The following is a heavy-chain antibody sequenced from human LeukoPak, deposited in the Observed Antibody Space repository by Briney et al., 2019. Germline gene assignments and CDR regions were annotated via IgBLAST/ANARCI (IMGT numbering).Heavy chain of an antibody. D-gene: IGHD3-22*01. V-gene: IGHV4-39*01. CDR3: ARHDSSGPYNAFDI. J-gene: IGHJ3*02. CDR1: GSSIRRTTYY. Sequence: PSETLSLTCTVSGSSIRRTTYYWGWIRQPPGKGLEWIGSIYYSGSTYYNPSLKSRVTISVDTSKNHLSLKLSSVTAADTAVYYCARHDSSGPYNAFDIWGQGTMVTVSS. CDR2: IYYSGST.